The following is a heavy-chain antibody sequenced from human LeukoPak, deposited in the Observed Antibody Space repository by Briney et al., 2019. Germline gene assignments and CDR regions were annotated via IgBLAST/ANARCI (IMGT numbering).Heavy chain of an antibody. D-gene: IGHD3-10*01. CDR3: ARDRESTYDFDY. Sequence: PGGSLRLSCAASGFTFSSYAMHWVRQAPGKGLEWVAVISYDGSKKYYADSVKGRFTISRDNSKNTLYLAMNSLRAEDTAVYYCARDRESTYDFDYWGQGTLVTVSS. J-gene: IGHJ4*02. V-gene: IGHV3-30*04. CDR1: GFTFSSYA. CDR2: ISYDGSKK.